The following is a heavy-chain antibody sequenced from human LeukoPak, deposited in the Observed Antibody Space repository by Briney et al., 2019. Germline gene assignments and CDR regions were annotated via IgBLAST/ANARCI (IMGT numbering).Heavy chain of an antibody. Sequence: PSETLSLTCTLSGGSITSGSFYWRWIRQPAGKGLEWIGRIYSSGSAKYNPSLKSRVTITLDTSKSQFSLNLRSVTAADTAVYYCATSGQRFLEWPNWGQGILVTVSS. CDR2: IYSSGSA. V-gene: IGHV4-61*02. D-gene: IGHD3-3*01. J-gene: IGHJ4*02. CDR1: GGSITSGSFY. CDR3: ATSGQRFLEWPN.